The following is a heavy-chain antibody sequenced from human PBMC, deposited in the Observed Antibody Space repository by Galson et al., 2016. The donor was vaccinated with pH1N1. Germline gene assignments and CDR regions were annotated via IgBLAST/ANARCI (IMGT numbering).Heavy chain of an antibody. CDR2: IDPKNGGT. D-gene: IGHD6-13*01. CDR1: GYTFTNYY. V-gene: IGHV1-46*01. J-gene: IGHJ4*02. CDR3: ARDLARQHDS. Sequence: SVKVSCKASGYTFTNYYIHWVRQAPGQGLEWLGVIDPKNGGTTYAQKFPGRITLTSDTSTSAASLELSSLKSDDTALYFCARDLARQHDSWGQGTLVTVSS.